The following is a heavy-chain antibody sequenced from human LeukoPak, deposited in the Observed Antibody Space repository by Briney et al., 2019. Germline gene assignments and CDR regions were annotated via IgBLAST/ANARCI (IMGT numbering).Heavy chain of an antibody. CDR1: GFTFSSYA. J-gene: IGHJ4*02. CDR2: ISYDGSNK. CDR3: ARDLYASGSF. V-gene: IGHV3-30*04. D-gene: IGHD3-10*01. Sequence: GRSLRLSCAASGFTFSSYAMHWVRQAPGKGLEWVAVISYDGSNKYYADSVKGRFTISRDNSKNTLYLQMNSLRAEDTAVYYCARDLYASGSFWGQGTLVTVSS.